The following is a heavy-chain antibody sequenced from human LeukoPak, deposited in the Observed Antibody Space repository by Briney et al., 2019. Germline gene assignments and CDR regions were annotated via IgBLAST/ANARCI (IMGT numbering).Heavy chain of an antibody. CDR2: ISYDGSNK. D-gene: IGHD2-2*01. Sequence: GGSLRLSCAASGLTFSSYAMHWVRQAPGKGLEWVAVISYDGSNKYYADSVKGRFTVSRDNSKNTLYLQMNSLRAEDMAVYYCARDTGYCSSTSCPESNYYYYGMDVWGQGTTVTVSS. V-gene: IGHV3-30-3*01. CDR3: ARDTGYCSSTSCPESNYYYYGMDV. J-gene: IGHJ6*02. CDR1: GLTFSSYA.